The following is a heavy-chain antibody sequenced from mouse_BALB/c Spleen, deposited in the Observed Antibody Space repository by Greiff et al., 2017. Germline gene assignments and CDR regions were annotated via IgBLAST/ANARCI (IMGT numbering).Heavy chain of an antibody. CDR1: GYSFTGYY. CDR2: INPYNGAT. Sequence: VQLQQSGPELVKPGASVKISCKASGYSFTGYYMHWVKQSHVKSLEWIGRINPYNGATSYNQNFKDKASLTVDKSSSTAYMELHSLTSEDSAVYYCARRDYYGSRSYAMDYWGQGTSVTVSS. J-gene: IGHJ4*01. V-gene: IGHV1-31*01. CDR3: ARRDYYGSRSYAMDY. D-gene: IGHD1-1*01.